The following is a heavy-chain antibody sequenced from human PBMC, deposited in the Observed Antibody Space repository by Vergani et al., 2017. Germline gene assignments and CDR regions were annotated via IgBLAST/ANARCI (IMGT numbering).Heavy chain of an antibody. V-gene: IGHV4-34*01. CDR3: ARGPSYCSSTSCYRVRGAAVDI. J-gene: IGHJ3*02. D-gene: IGHD2-2*01. CDR1: GGSFSGYY. CDR2: INHRGST. Sequence: QEQLQQWGAGLLKPSETLSLTCAVYGGSFSGYYWRWIRQPPGKGPEWIGEINHRGSTNYNPSLKSRVTISVDTSMNQFSLKLSSVTAADTAVYYCARGPSYCSSTSCYRVRGAAVDIWGQGTMVTVSS.